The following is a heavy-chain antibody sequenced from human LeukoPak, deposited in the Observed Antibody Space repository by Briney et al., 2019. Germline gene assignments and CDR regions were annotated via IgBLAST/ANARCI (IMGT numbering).Heavy chain of an antibody. V-gene: IGHV1-2*02. J-gene: IGHJ3*02. D-gene: IGHD6-13*01. CDR1: GYTFTGYY. CDR2: INPNSGGT. CDR3: ASIAAAVEALDI. Sequence: GASVKVSCKAAGYTFTGYYMHWGRQAPGQGREWMGWINPNSGGTNYAQKFQGRGTMTRDTSIRTAYMELSRLRSDDTAVYYRASIAAAVEALDIWGQGTMVTVSS.